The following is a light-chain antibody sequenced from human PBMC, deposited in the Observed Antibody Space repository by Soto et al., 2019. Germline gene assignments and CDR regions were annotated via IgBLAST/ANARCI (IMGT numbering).Light chain of an antibody. CDR3: QQYNYWPT. J-gene: IGKJ1*01. Sequence: EMVMTQSPATLSVSPGERATLSCRASQSVSLNLAWYQQKPGQAPRLLIHDASTRATGIPARFSGSGSGTEFTLTISSLQSEDFAVYYCQQYNYWPTFGQGTKVEIK. CDR1: QSVSLN. CDR2: DAS. V-gene: IGKV3-15*01.